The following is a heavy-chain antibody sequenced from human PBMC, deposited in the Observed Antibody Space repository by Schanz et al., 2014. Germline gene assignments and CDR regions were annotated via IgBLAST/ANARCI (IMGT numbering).Heavy chain of an antibody. CDR3: TKGLLPVRALADVFDV. J-gene: IGHJ3*01. CDR2: IWHDGSGK. Sequence: VHLEESGGGVVQPGRSLRLSCAASGFTFHTYDMHWVRQAPGKGLGWVAVIWHDGSGKYYADSVKGRFTISRDNSKNTLYLEMNSLRAEDTALYYCTKGLLPVRALADVFDVWGQGTMVTVSP. CDR1: GFTFHTYD. V-gene: IGHV3-33*06. D-gene: IGHD2-21*01.